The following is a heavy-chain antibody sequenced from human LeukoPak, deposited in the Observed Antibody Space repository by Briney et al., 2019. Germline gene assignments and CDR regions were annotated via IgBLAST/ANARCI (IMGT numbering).Heavy chain of an antibody. D-gene: IGHD4-17*01. V-gene: IGHV1-8*03. CDR3: ARGKTTVKTMGYYYMDV. CDR1: GYTFTGYY. Sequence: ASVKVSCKASGYTFTGYYMHWVRQATGQGLEWMGWMNPNSGNTGYAQKFQGRVTITRNTSISTAYMELSSLRSEDTAVYYCARGKTTVKTMGYYYMDVWGKGTTVTVSS. CDR2: MNPNSGNT. J-gene: IGHJ6*03.